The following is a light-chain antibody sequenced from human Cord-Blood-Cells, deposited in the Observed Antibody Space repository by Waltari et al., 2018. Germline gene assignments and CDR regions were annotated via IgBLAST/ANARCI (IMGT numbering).Light chain of an antibody. J-gene: IGLJ3*02. V-gene: IGLV2-23*01. CDR2: EGS. CDR3: CSYAGSSSWV. Sequence: QSALTQPASVSGSPGQSFPISCTGTSSDVGGYNLVSWYQQHPGKAPKLMIYEGSKRPSGVSNRFSGSKSGNTASLTISGLQAEDEADYYCCSYAGSSSWVFGGGTKLTVL. CDR1: SSDVGGYNL.